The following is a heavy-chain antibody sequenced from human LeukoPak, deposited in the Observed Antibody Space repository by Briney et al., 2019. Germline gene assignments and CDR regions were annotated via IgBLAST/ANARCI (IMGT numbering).Heavy chain of an antibody. Sequence: GSLRLSCAASGFTCSSYEMNWVRQPPGKGLEWIGSIYYSGSTYYNPSLKSRVTISVDTSKNQFSLKLSSVTAADTAVYYCARGIRESNQSKYRNTWFDPWGQGTLVTVSS. J-gene: IGHJ5*02. CDR1: GFTCSSYE. CDR2: IYYSGST. CDR3: ARGIRESNQSKYRNTWFDP. D-gene: IGHD2/OR15-2a*01. V-gene: IGHV4-39*07.